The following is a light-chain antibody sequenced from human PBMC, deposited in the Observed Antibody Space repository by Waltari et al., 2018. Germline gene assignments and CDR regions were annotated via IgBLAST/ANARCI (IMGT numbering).Light chain of an antibody. Sequence: QSALTQPASVSGSPGQSTTISCTGTSSDVGAYNYVSWYQQHPGKVPKLIIYDVSHRPSGVSFRFSGSKSDNTASLTISGLQAEDEADYYCISYTTSDTMIFGGGTKLTVL. V-gene: IGLV2-14*03. CDR2: DVS. CDR3: ISYTTSDTMI. CDR1: SSDVGAYNY. J-gene: IGLJ2*01.